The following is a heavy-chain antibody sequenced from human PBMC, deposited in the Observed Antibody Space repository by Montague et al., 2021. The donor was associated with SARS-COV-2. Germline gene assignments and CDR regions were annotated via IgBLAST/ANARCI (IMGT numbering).Heavy chain of an antibody. J-gene: IGHJ4*02. CDR1: GFTFSSYE. Sequence: RLSWSASGFTFSSYEMNWVRQAPGKGLEWVSYISSSGSTIYYADSVKGRFTISRDNAKSSLYLQMNSLRAEDTAVYYCARAEMYYDFWSGYPWTFYYFDYWGQGTLVTVSS. D-gene: IGHD3-3*01. V-gene: IGHV3-48*03. CDR3: ARAEMYYDFWSGYPWTFYYFDY. CDR2: ISSSGSTI.